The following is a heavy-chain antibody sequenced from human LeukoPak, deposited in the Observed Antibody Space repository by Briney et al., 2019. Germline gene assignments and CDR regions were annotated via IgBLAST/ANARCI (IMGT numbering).Heavy chain of an antibody. D-gene: IGHD6-13*01. V-gene: IGHV1-18*01. CDR1: GYTFTSYG. J-gene: IGHJ5*02. Sequence: ASVKVSCKASGYTFTSYGISWVRQAPGQGLEWMGWISAYNGNTNYAQKLQGRVTMTTDTSTSTAYMELRSLRSDDTAVYYCAREGPYSSSWYFEGNWFDPWGQGTLVTVSS. CDR3: AREGPYSSSWYFEGNWFDP. CDR2: ISAYNGNT.